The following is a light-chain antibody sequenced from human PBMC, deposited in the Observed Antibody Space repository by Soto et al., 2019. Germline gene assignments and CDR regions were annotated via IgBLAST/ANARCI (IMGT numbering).Light chain of an antibody. Sequence: QSVLTQPPSVSGAPGQRVTISCTGSSSNIGAGYDVHWYQQRPGAAPKLLISANINRPSGVPDRFSGSKSGTSASLAITGLQADDEDDYYCQSYDSTLSARYVFGTGTKVTVL. CDR2: ANI. V-gene: IGLV1-40*01. J-gene: IGLJ1*01. CDR1: SSNIGAGYD. CDR3: QSYDSTLSARYV.